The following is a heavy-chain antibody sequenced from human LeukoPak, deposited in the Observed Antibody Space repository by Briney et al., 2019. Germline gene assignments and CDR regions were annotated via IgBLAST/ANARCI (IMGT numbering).Heavy chain of an antibody. J-gene: IGHJ6*03. V-gene: IGHV5-51*01. Sequence: GESLKISCKGSGYSFTSYWIGWVRQMPGKGLEWMGIIYPGDSDTRYSPSFQGQVTISADKSISTAYLQWSSLKASDTAMYYCARGVVGALERYYYYYYMDVWGKGTTVTVSS. D-gene: IGHD1-26*01. CDR2: IYPGDSDT. CDR3: ARGVVGALERYYYYYYMDV. CDR1: GYSFTSYW.